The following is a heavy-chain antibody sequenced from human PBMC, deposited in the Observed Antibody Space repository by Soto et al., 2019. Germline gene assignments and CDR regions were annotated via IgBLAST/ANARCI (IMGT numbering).Heavy chain of an antibody. D-gene: IGHD6-13*01. CDR1: GGSFSGYY. J-gene: IGHJ6*02. Sequence: SETLSLTCAVYGGSFSGYYWSWIRQPPGKGLEWIGEINHSGSTNYNPSLKSRVTISVDTSKNQFSLKLSSVTAADTAVYYCASNQVYSSSWSNNNYYYGMDVWGQGTTVTVSS. CDR2: INHSGST. CDR3: ASNQVYSSSWSNNNYYYGMDV. V-gene: IGHV4-34*01.